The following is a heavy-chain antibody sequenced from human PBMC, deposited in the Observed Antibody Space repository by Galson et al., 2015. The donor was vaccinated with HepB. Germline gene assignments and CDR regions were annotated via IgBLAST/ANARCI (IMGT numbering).Heavy chain of an antibody. D-gene: IGHD4-11*01. Sequence: SLRLSCAASGFTFSSYGMHWVRQAPGKGLEWVAVIWYDGSNKYYADSVKGRFTICRDNSKNTLFLQMNSLRAEDTAVYYCARGYSDFEGSYWYFDLWGRGTLVTVSS. J-gene: IGHJ2*01. CDR1: GFTFSSYG. V-gene: IGHV3-33*01. CDR3: ARGYSDFEGSYWYFDL. CDR2: IWYDGSNK.